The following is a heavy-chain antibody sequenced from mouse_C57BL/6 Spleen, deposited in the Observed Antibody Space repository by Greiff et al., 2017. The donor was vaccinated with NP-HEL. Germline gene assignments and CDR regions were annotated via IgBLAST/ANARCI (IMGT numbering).Heavy chain of an antibody. J-gene: IGHJ2*01. V-gene: IGHV1-42*01. CDR1: GYSFTGYY. D-gene: IGHD1-1*01. Sequence: VQLQQPGPELVKPGASVKISCKASGYSFTGYYMNWVKQSPEKSLEWIGEINPSTGGTTYNQKFKAKATLTVDKSSSTAYMQLKSLTSEDSAVYYCASNYGSSFDYWGQGTTLTVSS. CDR2: INPSTGGT. CDR3: ASNYGSSFDY.